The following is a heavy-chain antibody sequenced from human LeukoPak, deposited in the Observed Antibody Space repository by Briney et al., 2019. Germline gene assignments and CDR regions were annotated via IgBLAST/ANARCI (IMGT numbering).Heavy chain of an antibody. V-gene: IGHV4-38-2*02. Sequence: SETLSLTCTVSGYSISSGYYWGWIRQPPGKGLEWIGSIYHSGSTYYNPSLKSRVTISVDTSKNQFSLKVTSVTAADTAVYYCARADWSDPWGQGTLVTVSS. J-gene: IGHJ5*02. CDR3: ARADWSDP. CDR2: IYHSGST. CDR1: GYSISSGYY.